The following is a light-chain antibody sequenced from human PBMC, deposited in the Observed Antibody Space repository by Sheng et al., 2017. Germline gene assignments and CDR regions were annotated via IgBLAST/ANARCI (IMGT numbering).Light chain of an antibody. V-gene: IGKV3-20*01. Sequence: ETVLTQSPATLSLSPGERATLSCRASESVENYLAWYQQKPGQAPRLLIYGASSRATVIPDRFSGSGSGTDFTLTINRLEPEDFAVYYCQQYGSSPLTFGGGTKVEIK. CDR1: ESVENY. CDR3: QQYGSSPLT. J-gene: IGKJ4*01. CDR2: GAS.